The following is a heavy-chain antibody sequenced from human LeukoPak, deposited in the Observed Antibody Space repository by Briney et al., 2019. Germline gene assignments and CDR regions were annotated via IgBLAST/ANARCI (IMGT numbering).Heavy chain of an antibody. V-gene: IGHV3-30*03. J-gene: IGHJ3*02. Sequence: GGSLRLSCAASGFTFSSYGMHWVRQAPGKGLEWVAVISYDGSNKYYADSVKGRFAISRDNSKNTLYLQMNSLRAEDTAVYYCARIAAADAFDIWGQGTMVTVSS. D-gene: IGHD6-13*01. CDR3: ARIAAADAFDI. CDR1: GFTFSSYG. CDR2: ISYDGSNK.